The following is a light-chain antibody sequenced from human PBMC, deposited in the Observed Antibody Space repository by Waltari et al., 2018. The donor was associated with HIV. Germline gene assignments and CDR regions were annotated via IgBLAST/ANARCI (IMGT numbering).Light chain of an antibody. CDR3: ATWNDSLSGYV. V-gene: IGLV1-47*01. Sequence: QSLLTQPPSASGTPGQWVTISGPGGSSNIGRNYVYWYQQPPRTAPKLLIYRNNQRPSGVPDRFSGSKSGTSASLAISGLRSEDEADYYCATWNDSLSGYVFGTGTKVTV. J-gene: IGLJ1*01. CDR1: SSNIGRNY. CDR2: RNN.